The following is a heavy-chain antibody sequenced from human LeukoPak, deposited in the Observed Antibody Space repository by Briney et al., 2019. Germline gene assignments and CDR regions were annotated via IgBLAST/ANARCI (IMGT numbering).Heavy chain of an antibody. CDR1: GFTVSSNY. CDR3: AGDYSNSRLIY. J-gene: IGHJ4*02. Sequence: GGSLRLSCVASGFTVSSNYMNWVRQAPGKGLEWVSVIYSGGSTYYADSVKGRFTISRDNVKNTLYLQMNNVRAEDRAVYYCAGDYSNSRLIYWGQGTLVTVSS. D-gene: IGHD4-11*01. CDR2: IYSGGST. V-gene: IGHV3-66*01.